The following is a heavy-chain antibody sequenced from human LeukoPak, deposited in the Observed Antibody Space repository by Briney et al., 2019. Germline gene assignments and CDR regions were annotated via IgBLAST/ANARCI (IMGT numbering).Heavy chain of an antibody. J-gene: IGHJ5*02. CDR1: GYTFSNYA. D-gene: IGHD6-13*01. Sequence: GGSLRLSCAASGYTFSNYAMTWVRQAPGKRLEWVSGISHNGDRIYYADSVKGRFTISRDNSKNTLYLQMNSLRPEDTALYYCAKDSVAAAGTAWFDPWGQGTLVTVSS. CDR3: AKDSVAAAGTAWFDP. V-gene: IGHV3-23*01. CDR2: ISHNGDRI.